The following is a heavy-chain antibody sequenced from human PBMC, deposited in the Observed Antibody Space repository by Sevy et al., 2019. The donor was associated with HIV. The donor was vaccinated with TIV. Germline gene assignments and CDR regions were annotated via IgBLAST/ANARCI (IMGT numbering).Heavy chain of an antibody. Sequence: GGSLRLSCAASGFTFSKYSMSWLRQTPGKGLEWVSTFSFGCGKINYADSVKGRFTISRDDSRNTFYLQMNSLRAEDTAIYYCAREGCTKPHDYCGQRTVVTVSS. J-gene: IGHJ4*02. D-gene: IGHD2-8*01. CDR3: AREGCTKPHDY. V-gene: IGHV3-23*01. CDR2: FSFGCGKI. CDR1: GFTFSKYS.